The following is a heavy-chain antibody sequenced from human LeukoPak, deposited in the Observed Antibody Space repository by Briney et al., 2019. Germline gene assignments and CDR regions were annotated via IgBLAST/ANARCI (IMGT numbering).Heavy chain of an antibody. J-gene: IGHJ4*02. CDR1: GYTFTSYA. CDR3: TTLGNDYGDYYFDY. D-gene: IGHD4-17*01. Sequence: ASVKVSCKASGYTFTSYAMHWVRQAPGKGLEWMGGFDPEDGETIYAQKFQGRVTMTEDTSTDTAYMELSSLRSEDTAVYYCTTLGNDYGDYYFDYWGQGTLVTVSS. V-gene: IGHV1-24*01. CDR2: FDPEDGET.